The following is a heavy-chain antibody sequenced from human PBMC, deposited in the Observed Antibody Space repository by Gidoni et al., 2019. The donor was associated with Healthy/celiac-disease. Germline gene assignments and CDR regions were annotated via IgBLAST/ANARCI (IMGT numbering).Heavy chain of an antibody. CDR3: ARVILVGATTTNWFDP. Sequence: QVQLQESSPGLVKPSQTLSLTCTVSGGSLSICGYYWSWIRQHPGKGLEWIGYIYYSGSTYYNPSLKSRVTISVDTSKNQFSLKLSSVTAADTAVDYCARVILVGATTTNWFDPWGQGTLVTVSS. J-gene: IGHJ5*02. CDR2: IYYSGST. CDR1: GGSLSICGYY. V-gene: IGHV4-31*03. D-gene: IGHD1-26*01.